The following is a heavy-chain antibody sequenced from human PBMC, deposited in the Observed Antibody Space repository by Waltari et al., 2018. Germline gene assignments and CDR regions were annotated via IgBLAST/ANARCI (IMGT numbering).Heavy chain of an antibody. Sequence: QVQLQESGPGLVKPSETLSLTCTVSGGSISSYYWSWIRQPPGKGLEWIGYIYYSGGTNSNPTLNGRVTLSVDTSKNQFSRKLGSGTAADTAGYYCARARSYDMPGMRYYFDYWGQGTLVTVSS. V-gene: IGHV4-59*01. CDR2: IYYSGGT. CDR1: GGSISSYY. J-gene: IGHJ4*02. D-gene: IGHD1-26*01. CDR3: ARARSYDMPGMRYYFDY.